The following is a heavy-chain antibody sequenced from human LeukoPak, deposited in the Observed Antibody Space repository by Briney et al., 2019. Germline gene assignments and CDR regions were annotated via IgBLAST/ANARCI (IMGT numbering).Heavy chain of an antibody. CDR3: AHRLTSDWYFDY. V-gene: IGHV2-5*02. J-gene: IGHJ4*02. CDR1: GFSLSTRGMG. CDR2: IYWDDDK. D-gene: IGHD2-21*02. Sequence: ESGPTLVKPTQTLXQTCTFSGFSLSTRGMGVGWIRQPPGKALEWLALIYWDDDKRYSPSLKTRLTITRDTSKNQVVLTMTNMDPVDTATYYCAHRLTSDWYFDYWGQGTLVTVSS.